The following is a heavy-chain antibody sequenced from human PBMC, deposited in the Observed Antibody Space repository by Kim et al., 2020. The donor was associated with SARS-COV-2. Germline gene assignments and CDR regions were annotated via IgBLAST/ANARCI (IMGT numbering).Heavy chain of an antibody. CDR3: ARETLWFGELYAFDI. J-gene: IGHJ3*02. Sequence: PSLKSRVTISVDTSKNQLSLRLSCVTAADTAVYYCARETLWFGELYAFDIWGQGTMVTVSS. V-gene: IGHV4-34*01. D-gene: IGHD3-10*01.